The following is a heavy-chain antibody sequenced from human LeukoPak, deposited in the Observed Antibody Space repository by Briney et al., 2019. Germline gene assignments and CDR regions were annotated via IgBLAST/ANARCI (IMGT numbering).Heavy chain of an antibody. CDR2: INPSGGST. Sequence: EASVKVSCKASGYTFTSYYMHWVRQAPGQGLEWMGIINPSGGSTSYAQKFQGRVTMTRDTSTSTVYMELSSLRSEDTAVYYCARDLGHITGTPGYYFDYWGQGTLVTVFS. CDR1: GYTFTSYY. J-gene: IGHJ4*02. V-gene: IGHV1-46*01. CDR3: ARDLGHITGTPGYYFDY. D-gene: IGHD1-20*01.